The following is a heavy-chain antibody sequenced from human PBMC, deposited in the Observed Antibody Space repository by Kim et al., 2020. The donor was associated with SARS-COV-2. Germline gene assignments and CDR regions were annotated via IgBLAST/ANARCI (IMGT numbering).Heavy chain of an antibody. V-gene: IGHV3-23*01. CDR2: ISGSGGST. J-gene: IGHJ6*02. D-gene: IGHD5-18*01. CDR1: GFTFSSYA. CDR3: AKDRGYGYVFVSYYCGMDV. Sequence: GGSLRLSCAASGFTFSSYAMSWVRQAPGKGLEWVSAISGSGGSTYYADSVKGRFTISRDNSKNTLYLQMNSLRAEDTAVYYCAKDRGYGYVFVSYYCGMDVWGQGTTVTVSS.